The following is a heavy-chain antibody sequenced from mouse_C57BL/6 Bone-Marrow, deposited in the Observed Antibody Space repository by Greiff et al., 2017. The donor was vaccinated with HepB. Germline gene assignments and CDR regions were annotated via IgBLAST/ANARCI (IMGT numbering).Heavy chain of an antibody. V-gene: IGHV5-6*01. D-gene: IGHD2-14*01. CDR3: ARHAVRRRNAMDY. J-gene: IGHJ4*01. CDR1: GFTFSSYG. Sequence: EVQGVESGGDLVKPGGSLKLSCAASGFTFSSYGMSWVRQTPDKRLEWVATISSGGSYTYYPDSVKGRFTISRDNAKNTLYLQMSSLKSEDTAMYYCARHAVRRRNAMDYWGQGTSVTVSS. CDR2: ISSGGSYT.